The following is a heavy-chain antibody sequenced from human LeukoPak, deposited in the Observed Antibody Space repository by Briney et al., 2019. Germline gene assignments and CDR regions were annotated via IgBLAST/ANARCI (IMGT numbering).Heavy chain of an antibody. CDR2: ISRNGDTT. CDR1: GFTFSTFP. Sequence: GGSLKLSCSASGFTFSTFPMHWVRQAPGKGLEYFSAISRNGDTTYYADSVKGRFTISRDNSKNTLYLQMSSLRPEDTAVYYCVKALTDDAFDIWGQGTMVTVSS. J-gene: IGHJ3*02. CDR3: VKALTDDAFDI. V-gene: IGHV3-64D*06.